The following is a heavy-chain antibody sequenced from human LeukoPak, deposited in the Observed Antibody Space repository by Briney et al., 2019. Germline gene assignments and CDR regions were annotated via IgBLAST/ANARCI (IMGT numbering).Heavy chain of an antibody. CDR3: AREAAGISP. CDR2: ISFDGDNQ. CDR1: GLTFRGYA. J-gene: IGHJ4*02. V-gene: IGHV3-30*04. D-gene: IGHD6-13*01. Sequence: GGSLRLSCGGSGLTFRGYAIHWVRQAPGKGLEWVAVISFDGDNQYYADSVKGRFTISRDNSKNTVFLQMNSLRVEDTAFYYCAREAAGISPWGQGTLVTVSS.